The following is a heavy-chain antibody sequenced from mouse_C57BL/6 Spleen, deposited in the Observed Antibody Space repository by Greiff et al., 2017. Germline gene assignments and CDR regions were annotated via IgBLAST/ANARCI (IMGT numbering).Heavy chain of an antibody. CDR1: GYAFSSYW. D-gene: IGHD1-1*01. V-gene: IGHV1-80*01. J-gene: IGHJ4*01. CDR2: LYPGDGDT. CDR3: ARYDYNGSSYYAMDY. Sequence: QVQLQQSGAELVKPGASVKISCKASGYAFSSYWMNWVKQRPGQGLEWIGQLYPGDGDTNYNGKFKGKATLTADKSSSTAYMQLSSLTSADSAVYYCARYDYNGSSYYAMDYWGQGTSVTVSS.